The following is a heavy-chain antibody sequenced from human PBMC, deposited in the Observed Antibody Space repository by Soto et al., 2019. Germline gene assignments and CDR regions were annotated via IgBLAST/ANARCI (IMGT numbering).Heavy chain of an antibody. CDR2: ISGSGGST. J-gene: IGHJ6*03. CDR3: ASNYCSSTSCRRLKMNYYYYYYMDV. CDR1: GFTFSSYA. V-gene: IGHV3-23*01. D-gene: IGHD2-2*01. Sequence: PGGSLRLSCAASGFTFSSYAMSWVRQAPGKGLEWVSAISGSGGSTYYADSVKGRFTISRDNSKNTLYLQMNSLRAEDTAVYYCASNYCSSTSCRRLKMNYYYYYYMDVWGKGTTVTVSS.